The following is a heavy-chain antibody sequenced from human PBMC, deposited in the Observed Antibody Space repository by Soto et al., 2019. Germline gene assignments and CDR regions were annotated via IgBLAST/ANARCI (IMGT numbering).Heavy chain of an antibody. D-gene: IGHD1-1*01. CDR3: AKYPFPAEANWNDGHNYFDP. CDR2: INPNGGGT. CDR1: GYTFTGYH. V-gene: IGHV1-2*02. J-gene: IGHJ5*02. Sequence: ASVKVSCKASGYTFTGYHVHWVRQAPGQGLEWMGWINPNGGGTIYARRFQGRVTMTRDTSLSTAYMELSRLTSDDTAVYYCAKYPFPAEANWNDGHNYFDPWGQGTQVTVSS.